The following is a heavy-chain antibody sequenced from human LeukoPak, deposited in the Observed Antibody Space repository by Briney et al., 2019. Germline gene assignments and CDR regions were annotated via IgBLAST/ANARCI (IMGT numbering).Heavy chain of an antibody. CDR2: ISSSSSTI. CDR3: ARDLGVVTTHPFVY. V-gene: IGHV3-48*01. CDR1: GFTFSSYS. Sequence: GGSLRLSCAASGFTFSSYSMNWVRQAPGKGLEWVSYISSSSSTIYYADSVKGRFTISRDNAKNSLYLQMNSLRAEDTAVYYCARDLGVVTTHPFVYWGQGTLVTVSS. D-gene: IGHD3-22*01. J-gene: IGHJ4*02.